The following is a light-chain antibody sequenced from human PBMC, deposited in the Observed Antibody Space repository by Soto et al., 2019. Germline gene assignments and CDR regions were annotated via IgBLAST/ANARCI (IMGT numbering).Light chain of an antibody. CDR2: GAS. V-gene: IGKV3D-15*01. CDR1: QGIGDT. CDR3: QQYNNWPWT. Sequence: EIVMTQSPATLSVSPGEGATLSCRASQGIGDTLAWYQQTPGQTPRLLIYGASTRATGIPDRFSGSGSGTDFTLTISRLEPEDFAVYYCQQYNNWPWTFGQGTKVDIK. J-gene: IGKJ1*01.